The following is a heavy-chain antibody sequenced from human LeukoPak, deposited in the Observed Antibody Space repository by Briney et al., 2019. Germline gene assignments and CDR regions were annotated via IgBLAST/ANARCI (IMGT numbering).Heavy chain of an antibody. V-gene: IGHV4-30-4*08. CDR1: GGSFSASY. Sequence: SETLSLTCAVYGGSFSASYWSRIRQPPGKGLEWIGYIYYSGSTYYNPSLKSRVTISVDTSKNQFSLKLSSVTAADTAVYYCARGGKAAVRFDLWGRGTLVTVSS. J-gene: IGHJ2*01. D-gene: IGHD2-15*01. CDR3: ARGGKAAVRFDL. CDR2: IYYSGST.